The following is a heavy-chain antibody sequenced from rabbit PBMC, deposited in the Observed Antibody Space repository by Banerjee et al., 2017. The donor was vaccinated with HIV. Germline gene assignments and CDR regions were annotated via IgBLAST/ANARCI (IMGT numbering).Heavy chain of an antibody. J-gene: IGHJ4*01. V-gene: IGHV1S40*01. D-gene: IGHD4-2*01. CDR1: GFDFSTYA. CDR3: NYAVAGHYFNL. Sequence: QSLEESGGDLVKPGASLTLTCTASGFDFSTYAMTWVRQAPGKGLELIASIDTGSSSWTYYASWAKGRFTISKTSSTTVTLQMTSLTAADTATYFCNYAVAGHYFNLWGPGTLVTVS. CDR2: IDTGSSSWT.